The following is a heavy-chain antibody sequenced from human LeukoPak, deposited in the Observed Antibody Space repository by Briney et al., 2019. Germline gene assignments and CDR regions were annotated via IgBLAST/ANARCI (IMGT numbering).Heavy chain of an antibody. CDR3: ARDRSSLALSDSRTSDY. D-gene: IGHD2-21*01. J-gene: IGHJ4*02. CDR2: ISAYNGNT. V-gene: IGHV1-18*01. CDR1: GYTFTNYG. Sequence: GASVKVSCKTSGYTFTNYGFTWVRQAPGQGLEWMGWISAYNGNTNYAQKFQGRVTMTTDTSTNTAYMELGSLKFDDTAVYYCARDRSSLALSDSRTSDYWGQGTLVTVSS.